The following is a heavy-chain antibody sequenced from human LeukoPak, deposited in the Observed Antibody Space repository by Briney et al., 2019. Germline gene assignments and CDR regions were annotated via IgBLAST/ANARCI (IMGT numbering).Heavy chain of an antibody. CDR3: ARSTQWLVPYYFDY. D-gene: IGHD6-19*01. Sequence: GGSLRLSCKGSGYSFTSYWIGWVRQMPGKGLEWMRIIYPGDSDTRYSPSFQGQVTISADKSISTAYLQWSSLKASDTAMYYCARSTQWLVPYYFDYWGQGTLVTVSS. CDR2: IYPGDSDT. V-gene: IGHV5-51*01. CDR1: GYSFTSYW. J-gene: IGHJ4*02.